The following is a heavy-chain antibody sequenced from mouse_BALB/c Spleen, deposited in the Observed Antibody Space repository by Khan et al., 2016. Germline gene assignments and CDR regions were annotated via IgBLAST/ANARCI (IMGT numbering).Heavy chain of an antibody. CDR3: AREGLRRGFAY. V-gene: IGHV5-4*02. CDR1: GFTFSDYY. J-gene: IGHJ3*01. D-gene: IGHD2-12*01. Sequence: EVELVESGGGLVKPGGSLKLSCAASGFTFSDYYMYWVRQTPAKRLEWVATISDGGSYTYYPDSVKGRSTISRDNAKNNLYLQMSSLKSEDTAMYYCAREGLRRGFAYWGQGTLVTVSA. CDR2: ISDGGSYT.